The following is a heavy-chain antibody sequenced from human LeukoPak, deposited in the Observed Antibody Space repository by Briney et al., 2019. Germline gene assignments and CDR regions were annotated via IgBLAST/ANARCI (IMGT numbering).Heavy chain of an antibody. CDR1: GDTFDRFA. CDR2: TIPIFGIT. Sequence: SVKVSCKASGDTFDRFAITWVRLAPGQGLDWMGRTIPIFGITHYAPHFQGRLTMTADTSTKTAYMELSSLRSDDTAVYYCAQGPHDYGDFVFFWGQGTLVTVTS. D-gene: IGHD4-17*01. CDR3: AQGPHDYGDFVFF. J-gene: IGHJ4*02. V-gene: IGHV1-69*04.